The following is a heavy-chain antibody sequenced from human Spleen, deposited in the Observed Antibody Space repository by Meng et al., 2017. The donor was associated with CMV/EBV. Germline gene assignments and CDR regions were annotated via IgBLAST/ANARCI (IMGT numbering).Heavy chain of an antibody. CDR1: GFTVRSYW. Sequence: EVQLVESGGGLVQPGGSVRLSCAVSGFTVRSYWMHWVRQAPGKGLEWVSRIDNNGRSASYADSVRGRFTISRDSAKNTLYLQMSSLRVEDTAVYYCVRGLAENLGWEMGYWGQGTLVTVSS. CDR3: VRGLAENLGWEMGY. J-gene: IGHJ4*02. V-gene: IGHV3-74*01. D-gene: IGHD1-26*01. CDR2: IDNNGRSA.